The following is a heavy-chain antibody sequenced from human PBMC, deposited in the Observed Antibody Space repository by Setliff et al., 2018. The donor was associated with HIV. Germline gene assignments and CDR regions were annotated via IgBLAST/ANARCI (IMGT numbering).Heavy chain of an antibody. CDR1: GGSISSHS. CDR2: IYYSGST. Sequence: KTSETLSLTCTVSGGSISSHSWNWIRQPPGKGLEWIGSIYYSGSTNYNPSLKSRVTISEDRSQNHFSLKLSSVTAADTAVYYCAREVDYYDSSRYLLLYYFDSWGQGTLVTVSS. V-gene: IGHV4-59*11. D-gene: IGHD3-22*01. J-gene: IGHJ4*02. CDR3: AREVDYYDSSRYLLLYYFDS.